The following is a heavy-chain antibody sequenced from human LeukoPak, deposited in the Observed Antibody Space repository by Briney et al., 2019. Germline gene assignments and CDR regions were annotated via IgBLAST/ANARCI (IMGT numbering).Heavy chain of an antibody. Sequence: GGSLRLSCAASGFPFTTYAMNWVRQAPGKGLEWVAFIRLDGSNEQYADSVKGRFIISRDNSKNTLYMQMHSLTSDDTAAYYCTRGYDSRYWGQGTLVTVSS. V-gene: IGHV3-30*02. CDR3: TRGYDSRY. D-gene: IGHD3-9*01. CDR1: GFPFTTYA. CDR2: IRLDGSNE. J-gene: IGHJ4*02.